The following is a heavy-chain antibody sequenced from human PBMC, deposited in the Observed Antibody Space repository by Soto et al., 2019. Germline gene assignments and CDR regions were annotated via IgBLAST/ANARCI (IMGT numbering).Heavy chain of an antibody. CDR1: GYTFTAYP. V-gene: IGHV1-3*01. D-gene: IGHD3-10*01. CDR3: ARKDYHGAGIYYFDH. Sequence: QVQLVQSGAEVKKPGASVKVSCKASGYTFTAYPMHWVRQAPGQRLEWMGWINVANGDTGYSQKFQGRVTVTRDTSASTVYMELSSLTSEDTAVYYCARKDYHGAGIYYFDHWGQGTLVTVSS. CDR2: INVANGDT. J-gene: IGHJ4*02.